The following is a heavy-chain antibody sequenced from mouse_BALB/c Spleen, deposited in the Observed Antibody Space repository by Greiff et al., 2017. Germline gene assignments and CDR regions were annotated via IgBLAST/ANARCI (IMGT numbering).Heavy chain of an antibody. CDR3: ARYGYGSTTGYFDV. CDR2: ISYSGST. CDR1: GDSITSGY. J-gene: IGHJ1*01. V-gene: IGHV3-8*02. D-gene: IGHD1-1*01. Sequence: EVQLQQSGPSLVKPSQTLSLTCSVTGDSITSGYWNWIRKFPGNKLEYMGYISYSGSTYYNPSLKSRISITRDTSKNQYYLQLNSVTTEDTATYYCARYGYGSTTGYFDVWGAGTTVTVSS.